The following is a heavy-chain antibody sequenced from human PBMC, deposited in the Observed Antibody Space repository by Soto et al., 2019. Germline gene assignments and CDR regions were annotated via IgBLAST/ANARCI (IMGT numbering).Heavy chain of an antibody. CDR1: GFTFTTYG. V-gene: IGHV3-30*18. CDR3: AKDRFNLMTGFDS. Sequence: QVQLVESGGGVVQPGRSLTLSCAASGFTFTTYGMHWVRQAPGQGLEWVAVISLDGSDKYYADSLKGRFTISRDNSKNTLYLQMNSLRPEDTAVYYCAKDRFNLMTGFDSWGQGTLVSVSS. CDR2: ISLDGSDK. D-gene: IGHD2-8*01. J-gene: IGHJ4*02.